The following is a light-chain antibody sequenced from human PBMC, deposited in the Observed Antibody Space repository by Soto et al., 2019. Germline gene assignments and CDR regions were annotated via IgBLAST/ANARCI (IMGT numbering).Light chain of an antibody. Sequence: QCALTQPASVSGSPGQSITISCTGTSSDIGDSNYVSWYQQHPGKAPKLVIYDVSNRPSGVSNRFSGSKSANTASLTISGLQAEDEADYYCSSFRSSSTSYVLGTGTKLTVL. V-gene: IGLV2-14*03. CDR3: SSFRSSSTSYV. CDR2: DVS. CDR1: SSDIGDSNY. J-gene: IGLJ1*01.